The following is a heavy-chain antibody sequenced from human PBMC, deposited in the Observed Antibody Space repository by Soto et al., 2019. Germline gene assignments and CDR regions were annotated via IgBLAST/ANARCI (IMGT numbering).Heavy chain of an antibody. Sequence: SVSNAWMNWVRQAPGKGLEWVGRIKIKTDGGTTDYAAPVKGRFTISRDDSKNTLYLQMNSLKTEDTAVYYCTTDGGSRDYWGQGTLVTVSS. J-gene: IGHJ4*02. D-gene: IGHD3-16*01. CDR3: TTDGGSRDY. CDR1: SVSNAW. CDR2: IKIKTDGGTT. V-gene: IGHV3-15*07.